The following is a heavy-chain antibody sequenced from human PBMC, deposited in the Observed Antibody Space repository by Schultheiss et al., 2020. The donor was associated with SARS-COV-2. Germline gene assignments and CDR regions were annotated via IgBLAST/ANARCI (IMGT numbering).Heavy chain of an antibody. CDR1: GFTVSSNY. V-gene: IGHV3-66*02. J-gene: IGHJ6*03. D-gene: IGHD2-2*01. CDR3: ARVHRGYCSSTSCYLSGYYYYYMDV. Sequence: GGSLRLSCAASGFTVSSNYMSWVRQVPGKGLEWVSVIYSGGSTYYADSVKGRFTISRDNSKNTLYLQMNSLRAEDTAVYYCARVHRGYCSSTSCYLSGYYYYYMDVWGKGTTVTVSS. CDR2: IYSGGST.